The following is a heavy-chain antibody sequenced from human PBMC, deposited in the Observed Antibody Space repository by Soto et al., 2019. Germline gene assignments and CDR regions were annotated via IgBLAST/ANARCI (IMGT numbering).Heavy chain of an antibody. CDR2: ISSSSSYI. CDR3: ARNPYNWNPGHYYYYYMDV. CDR1: GFTFSSYS. Sequence: GGSLRLSCAASGFTFSSYSMNWVRQAPGKGLEWVSSISSSSSYIYYADSVKGRFTISRDNAKNSLYLQMNSLRAEDTAVYYCARNPYNWNPGHYYYYYMDVWGKGTTVTVSS. D-gene: IGHD1-20*01. V-gene: IGHV3-21*01. J-gene: IGHJ6*03.